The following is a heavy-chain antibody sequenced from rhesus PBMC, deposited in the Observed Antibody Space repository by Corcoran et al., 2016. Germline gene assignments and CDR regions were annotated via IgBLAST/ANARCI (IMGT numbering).Heavy chain of an antibody. CDR1: DYSISNNY. D-gene: IGHD3-28*01. J-gene: IGHJ4*01. Sequence: QVQLQESGPGLVKPSETLPLTCAVSDYSISNNYWSWIRQPPGKGRELIGFIYGSSGNPRYNPSLKSRVTISTDTSKNQFSLKLSSVTAADTAVYYCARTYFYVSGYYYYFDYWGQGVLVTVSS. V-gene: IGHV4-147*01. CDR3: ARTYFYVSGYYYYFDY. CDR2: IYGSSGNP.